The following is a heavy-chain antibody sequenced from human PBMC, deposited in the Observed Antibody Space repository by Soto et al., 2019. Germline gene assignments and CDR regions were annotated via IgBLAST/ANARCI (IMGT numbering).Heavy chain of an antibody. J-gene: IGHJ5*02. D-gene: IGHD3-3*01. Sequence: SETLSLTCAVSGGSISSGGYSWSWIRQPPGKGLEWIGYIYHSGSPYYNPSLKSRVTISVDTSKNQFSLKLSSVTAADTAVYYCARLLFGAANWFDPWGQGTLVTVSS. V-gene: IGHV4-30-2*02. CDR3: ARLLFGAANWFDP. CDR1: GGSISSGGYS. CDR2: IYHSGSP.